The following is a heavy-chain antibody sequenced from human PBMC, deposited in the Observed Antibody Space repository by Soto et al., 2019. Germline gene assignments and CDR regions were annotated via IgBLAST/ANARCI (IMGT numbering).Heavy chain of an antibody. CDR3: ARDRYSGYSFDY. J-gene: IGHJ4*02. Sequence: SVKVSCKASGGTFSSYTIRWVRQAPGQGLEWMGRIIPILGIANYAQKFQGRVTITADKSTSTAYMELSSLRSEDTAVYYCARDRYSGYSFDYWGQGTLVTVSS. D-gene: IGHD1-26*01. CDR1: GGTFSSYT. V-gene: IGHV1-69*04. CDR2: IIPILGIA.